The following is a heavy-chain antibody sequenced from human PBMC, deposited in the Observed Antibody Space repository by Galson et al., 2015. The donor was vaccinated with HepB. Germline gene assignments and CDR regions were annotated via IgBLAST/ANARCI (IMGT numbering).Heavy chain of an antibody. Sequence: SLRLSCAGSGFTFRTYAMTWVRQAPGKGLEWVASLSGSGGSADYADSVKGRFTVSRNNSNNTLYLQMDSLRAEDTAKYYCAKFPFSDYDLPEYFNSWGQGTLVTVSS. CDR1: GFTFRTYA. V-gene: IGHV3-23*01. D-gene: IGHD3-16*01. CDR2: LSGSGGSA. J-gene: IGHJ4*02. CDR3: AKFPFSDYDLPEYFNS.